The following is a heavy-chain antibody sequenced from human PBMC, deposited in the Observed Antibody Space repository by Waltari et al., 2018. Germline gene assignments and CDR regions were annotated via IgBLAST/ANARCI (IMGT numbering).Heavy chain of an antibody. CDR1: GRSISRYS. CDR2: IYYSGST. V-gene: IGHV4-59*01. J-gene: IGHJ6*02. Sequence: QVQLQESGPGLVKPSETLSRTCTVPGRSISRYSWPRIRQPPGQGLEWIGYIYYSGSTNYNPSLKSRVTISVDTSKNQFSLKLSSVTAADTAVYYCARKGRTAIPPYGMDVWGQGTTVTVSS. D-gene: IGHD2-2*02. CDR3: ARKGRTAIPPYGMDV.